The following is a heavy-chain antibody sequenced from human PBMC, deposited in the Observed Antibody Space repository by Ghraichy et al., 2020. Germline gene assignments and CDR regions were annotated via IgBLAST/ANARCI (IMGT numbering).Heavy chain of an antibody. CDR3: ARDPKRGALDY. J-gene: IGHJ4*02. V-gene: IGHV3-7*03. CDR1: GFSFSNSC. CDR2: INNDGKER. Sequence: GGSLRLSCKASGFSFSNSCMSWVRQSPEKGLEWVANINNDGKERYYVDSLEGRFTISRDNDKNSLFLQITRLRVDDTAVYYCARDPKRGALDYWGQGTLVAVSA. D-gene: IGHD3-10*01.